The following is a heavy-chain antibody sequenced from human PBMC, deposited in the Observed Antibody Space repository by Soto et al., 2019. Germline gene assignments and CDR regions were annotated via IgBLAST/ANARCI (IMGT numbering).Heavy chain of an antibody. CDR1: GFTFSNYG. J-gene: IGHJ5*02. CDR2: IWYDGSNK. CDR3: ARDPTP. Sequence: QVQLVESGGGVVQPGRSLRLSCAASGFTFSNYGMHWVRQAPGKGLEWVAVIWYDGSNKYYADSVKGRFTISRDNSKNAVYLQMNSLRAEDTAVYYWARDPTPWGQGTLVTVSS. V-gene: IGHV3-33*01.